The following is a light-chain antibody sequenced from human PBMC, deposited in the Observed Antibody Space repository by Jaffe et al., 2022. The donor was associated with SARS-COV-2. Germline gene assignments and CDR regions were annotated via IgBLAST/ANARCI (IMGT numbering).Light chain of an antibody. V-gene: IGLV4-69*01. CDR2: LKNDGSH. CDR3: QTWGTGIQV. J-gene: IGLJ3*02. Sequence: QPVVTQSPSASASLGASVRLTCTLNSGHSSYAIAWHQQQPEKGPRYLMKLKNDGSHSKGDGIPDRFSGSSSGAERYLTISSLQSEDEADYYCQTWGTGIQVFGGGTKLTVL. CDR1: SGHSSYA.